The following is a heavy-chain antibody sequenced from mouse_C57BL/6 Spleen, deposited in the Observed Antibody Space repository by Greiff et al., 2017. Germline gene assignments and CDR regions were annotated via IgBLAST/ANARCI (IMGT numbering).Heavy chain of an antibody. Sequence: QVQLQQPGAELVKPGASVTLSCKASGYTFTSYWMHWVKQRPGQGLEWIGMIHPNSGSTNYNEKFKSKATLTVDNSSSTAYLQLSSLTSEDSAVSYCARSITTVEASYYAMDYWGQGTSVTVSS. CDR2: IHPNSGST. J-gene: IGHJ4*01. CDR3: ARSITTVEASYYAMDY. D-gene: IGHD1-1*01. CDR1: GYTFTSYW. V-gene: IGHV1-64*01.